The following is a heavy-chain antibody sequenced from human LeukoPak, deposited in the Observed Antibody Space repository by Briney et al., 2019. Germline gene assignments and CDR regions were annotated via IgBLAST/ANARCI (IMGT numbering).Heavy chain of an antibody. CDR3: ARRQWRSYDAFDI. J-gene: IGHJ3*02. V-gene: IGHV4-38-2*01. CDR2: IYHSGST. D-gene: IGHD6-19*01. Sequence: SETLSLSCAVSGYSISSGYYWGWIRQPPGKGLEWIGSIYHSGSTYYIPSLKSRVAISVDTSKNQFSLKLSSVTAADTAVYYCARRQWRSYDAFDIWGQGTMVTVSS. CDR1: GYSISSGYY.